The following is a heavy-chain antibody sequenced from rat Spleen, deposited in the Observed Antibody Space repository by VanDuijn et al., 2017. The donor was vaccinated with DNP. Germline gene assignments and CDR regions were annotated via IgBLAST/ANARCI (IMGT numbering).Heavy chain of an antibody. CDR3: ARGVSSYYGYNSHWYFDF. Sequence: EVQLQESGSGLVKPSQSLSPACSVTGYSITSNYWAWIRKFPGNKMEWIGYINYSGSTGYNPSLKSRISITRDTSKNQFFLQLNSVTTEDTATYYCARGVSSYYGYNSHWYFDFWGPGTMVTVSS. D-gene: IGHD1-9*01. CDR2: INYSGST. J-gene: IGHJ1*01. V-gene: IGHV3-1*01. CDR1: GYSITSNY.